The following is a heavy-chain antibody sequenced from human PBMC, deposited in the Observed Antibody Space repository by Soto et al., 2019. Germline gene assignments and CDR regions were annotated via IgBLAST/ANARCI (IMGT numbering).Heavy chain of an antibody. J-gene: IGHJ2*01. CDR1: GGSISSYY. D-gene: IGHD3-3*01. Sequence: PSETLSLTCTVSGGSISSYYWSWIRQPPGKGLEWIGYIYYSGSTNYNPSLKSRATISVDTSKNQFSLKLSSVTAADTAVYYCARTIFGVVIPSWYFDLWGRGTLVTVSS. CDR3: ARTIFGVVIPSWYFDL. V-gene: IGHV4-59*01. CDR2: IYYSGST.